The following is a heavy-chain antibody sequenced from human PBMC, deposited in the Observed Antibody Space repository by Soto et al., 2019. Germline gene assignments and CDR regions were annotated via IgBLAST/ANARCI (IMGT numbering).Heavy chain of an antibody. CDR1: GGSISSGGYY. V-gene: IGHV4-31*03. Sequence: LSLTCTVSGGSISSGGYYWSWIRQHPGKGLEWIGYIYYSGSTYYNPSLKSRVTISVDTSKNQFSLKLSSATAADTAVYYCARASGGSGSYYNLYYYYYGMDVWGQGTTVTVSS. CDR3: ARASGGSGSYYNLYYYYYGMDV. D-gene: IGHD3-10*01. J-gene: IGHJ6*02. CDR2: IYYSGST.